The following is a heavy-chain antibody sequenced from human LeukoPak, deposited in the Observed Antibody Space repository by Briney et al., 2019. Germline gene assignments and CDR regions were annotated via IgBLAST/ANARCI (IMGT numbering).Heavy chain of an antibody. CDR3: ARVYTMIVVVDY. CDR2: ISASSSYL. D-gene: IGHD3-22*01. V-gene: IGHV3-21*01. Sequence: GGSLRLSCAASAFTFSTYTMNWVRQAPGKGLEWVSSISASSSYLYYADSVKGRFTISRDNAKNSLYLQMNSLRAEDTAVYYCARVYTMIVVVDYWGQGTLVTVSS. CDR1: AFTFSTYT. J-gene: IGHJ4*02.